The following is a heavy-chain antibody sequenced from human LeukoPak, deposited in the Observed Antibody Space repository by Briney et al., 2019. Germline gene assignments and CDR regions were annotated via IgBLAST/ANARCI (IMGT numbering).Heavy chain of an antibody. Sequence: GGSLRLSCAASGFTFSTYAMNWVRQAPGKGLEWVSGISGSGDNTYYTDSVKGRFTISRDNSKDTLYLQMNSLSAEDTAVYYCAKERSSGVYRLFDYWGQGTLVTVSS. V-gene: IGHV3-23*01. D-gene: IGHD3-22*01. CDR1: GFTFSTYA. CDR3: AKERSSGVYRLFDY. J-gene: IGHJ4*02. CDR2: ISGSGDNT.